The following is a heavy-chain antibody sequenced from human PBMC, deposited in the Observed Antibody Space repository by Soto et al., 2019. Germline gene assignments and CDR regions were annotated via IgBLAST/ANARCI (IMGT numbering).Heavy chain of an antibody. CDR2: ISSSSSYI. D-gene: IGHD5-18*01. CDR3: ARDQPGYSYGYGLGY. Sequence: EVQLVESGGGLVKPGGSLRLSCAASGFTFSSYSMNWVRQAPGKGLEWVSSISSSSSYIYYADSVKGRFTISRDNAXXSLYLQMNSLGAEDTAVYYCARDQPGYSYGYGLGYWGQGTLVTVSS. V-gene: IGHV3-21*01. CDR1: GFTFSSYS. J-gene: IGHJ4*02.